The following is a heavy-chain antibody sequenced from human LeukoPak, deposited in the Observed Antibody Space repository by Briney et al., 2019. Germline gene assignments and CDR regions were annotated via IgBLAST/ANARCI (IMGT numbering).Heavy chain of an antibody. CDR1: AYSISSGYY. D-gene: IGHD3-10*01. J-gene: IGHJ5*02. V-gene: IGHV4-38-2*02. CDR3: ARDRRITMVRGGWFDP. CDR2: LSHSGST. Sequence: SETLSLTCTVSAYSISSGYYWGWIRQPPGKGLEWIGSLSHSGSTFYNPSLKSRVTISVDTSKNQFSLRLRSVTAADTAVYYCARDRRITMVRGGWFDPWGQGTLVTVSS.